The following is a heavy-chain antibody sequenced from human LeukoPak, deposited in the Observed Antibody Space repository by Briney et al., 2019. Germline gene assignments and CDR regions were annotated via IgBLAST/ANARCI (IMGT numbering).Heavy chain of an antibody. CDR3: ARVVGRNWYLDL. J-gene: IGHJ2*01. Sequence: GGSLRLSCGASGFTFSSYDMTWVRQAPGKGLEWVSGIYGRGGTTYYADSVKGRFIVSRENSKNSLSLQMNSLRAEDTAVYYCARVVGRNWYLDLWGRGTQVTVSS. CDR1: GFTFSSYD. D-gene: IGHD1-14*01. CDR2: IYGRGGTT. V-gene: IGHV3-23*01.